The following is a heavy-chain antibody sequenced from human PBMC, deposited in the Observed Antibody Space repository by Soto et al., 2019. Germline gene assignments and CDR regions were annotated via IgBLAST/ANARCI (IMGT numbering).Heavy chain of an antibody. CDR3: AILGGPRIIVVVPAATGQDHYGMDV. D-gene: IGHD2-2*01. CDR1: GFTFSSYA. J-gene: IGHJ6*02. V-gene: IGHV3-23*01. CDR2: ISGSGGST. Sequence: GGSLRLSCAASGFTFSSYAMSWVRQAPGKGLEWVSAISGSGGSTYYADSVKGRFTISRDNSKNTLYLQMNSLRAEDTAVYYCAILGGPRIIVVVPAATGQDHYGMDVWGQGTTVTVSS.